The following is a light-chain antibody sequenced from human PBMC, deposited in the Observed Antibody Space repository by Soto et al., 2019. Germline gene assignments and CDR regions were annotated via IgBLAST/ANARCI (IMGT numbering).Light chain of an antibody. V-gene: IGLV2-14*01. CDR1: SSDIGSYDY. Sequence: QSVLTQPASVSGSPGQSITISCTGTSSDIGSYDYVSWYQQHPGKAPNLIIYEVTDRPSGVSNRFSGSKSGNTASLTISGLQADDEAAYSCSSFKSTSTRLFGSGTKVTVL. J-gene: IGLJ1*01. CDR2: EVT. CDR3: SSFKSTSTRL.